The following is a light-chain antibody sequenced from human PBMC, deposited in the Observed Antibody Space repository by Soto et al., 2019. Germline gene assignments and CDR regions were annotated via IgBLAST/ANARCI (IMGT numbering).Light chain of an antibody. J-gene: IGLJ1*01. CDR3: CSFTTSSTYV. V-gene: IGLV2-14*01. CDR1: SSDVGSYNR. Sequence: QSALAQPASVSGSPGQSITISCTGTSSDVGSYNRVSWYQQHPGEAPKLVIYEVSNRPSGVSNRFSGSKSGNTASLTISGLRAEDEADYYCCSFTTSSTYVFGSGTKVTVL. CDR2: EVS.